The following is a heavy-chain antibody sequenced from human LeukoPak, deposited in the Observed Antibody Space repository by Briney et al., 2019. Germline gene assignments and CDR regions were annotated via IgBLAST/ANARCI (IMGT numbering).Heavy chain of an antibody. D-gene: IGHD4-17*01. CDR3: ARLYGDYALDY. CDR2: TYPGESET. CDR1: GYTFTSYW. J-gene: IGHJ4*02. Sequence: GESLKISCKGSGYTFTSYWINWVRQMPGKGLEWMGITYPGESETRYSPSFQGQVTISADKSITTVYLQWSSLEASDTAMYYCARLYGDYALDYWGQGTLVTVSS. V-gene: IGHV5-51*01.